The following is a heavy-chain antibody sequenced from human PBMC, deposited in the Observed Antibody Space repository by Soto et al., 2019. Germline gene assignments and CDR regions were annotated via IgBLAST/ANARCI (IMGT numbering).Heavy chain of an antibody. CDR2: ISAYNGNT. J-gene: IGHJ4*02. CDR1: GYTFTSYG. CDR3: ARYDKEIVVVVADPLDD. Sequence: ASVKVSCKASGYTFTSYGISWVRQAPGQGLEWMGWISAYNGNTNYAQKLQGRVTMTPETSTSTAYMELRSLRSDDTAVYSCARYDKEIVVVVADPLDDWGQGTLVTVSS. V-gene: IGHV1-18*01. D-gene: IGHD2-15*01.